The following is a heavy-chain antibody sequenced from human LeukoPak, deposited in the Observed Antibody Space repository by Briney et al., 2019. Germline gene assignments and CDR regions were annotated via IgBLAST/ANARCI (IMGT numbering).Heavy chain of an antibody. J-gene: IGHJ5*02. CDR1: GVSLSRGGYS. V-gene: IGHV4-30-4*07. Sequence: KASETLSLTCTVSGVSLSRGGYSWTWIRQPPRKGLEWIGDIYHTGNTNYNPSLKSRFTISVDASKNQVSLRLTSVTAADTAVYYCARGRYSSGWYKEKTWFDPWGQGILVTVSS. CDR3: ARGRYSSGWYKEKTWFDP. D-gene: IGHD6-19*01. CDR2: IYHTGNT.